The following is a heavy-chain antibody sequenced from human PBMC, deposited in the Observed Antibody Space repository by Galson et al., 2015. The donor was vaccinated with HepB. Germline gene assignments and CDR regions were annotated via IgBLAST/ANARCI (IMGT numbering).Heavy chain of an antibody. V-gene: IGHV1-18*01. CDR1: GYTFTSYG. J-gene: IGHJ4*02. D-gene: IGHD3-9*01. CDR2: ISAYNGNT. CDR3: ARVSYYDILTGYYKEYFDY. Sequence: SVKVSCKASGYTFTSYGISWVRQAPGQGLEWMGWISAYNGNTNYAQKLQGRVTMTTDTSTSTAYMELRSLRSDDTAVYYCARVSYYDILTGYYKEYFDYWGQGTLVTVSS.